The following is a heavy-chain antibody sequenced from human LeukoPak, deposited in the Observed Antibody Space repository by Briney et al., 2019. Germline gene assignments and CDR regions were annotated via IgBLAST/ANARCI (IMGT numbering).Heavy chain of an antibody. D-gene: IGHD6-19*01. CDR2: ISAYNGNT. CDR3: ARRAVAYYYYYYMDV. CDR1: GYTFTSYG. J-gene: IGHJ6*03. Sequence: ASVKVSCKASGYTFTSYGISWVRQAPGQGLEWMGWISAYNGNTNYAQRLQGRVTMTTDTSTSTAYMELRSLRSDDTAVYYCARRAVAYYYYYYMDVWGKGTTVTVSS. V-gene: IGHV1-18*01.